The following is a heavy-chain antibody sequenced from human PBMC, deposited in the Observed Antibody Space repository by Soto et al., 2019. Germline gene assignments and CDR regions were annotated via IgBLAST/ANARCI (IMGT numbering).Heavy chain of an antibody. V-gene: IGHV2-5*02. D-gene: IGHD2-15*01. J-gene: IGHJ6*02. CDR3: AHVRTGYCSGGSCWVCGMDV. Sequence: QITLKESGPTLVKPTQTLTLTCTFSGFSLSTSGVGVGWIRQPPGKALEWLALIYWDDDKRYSPSLKRRLTIPQDTSXXLXVXXMANMDPVDTATYYCAHVRTGYCSGGSCWVCGMDVWGQGTTVTVSS. CDR1: GFSLSTSGVG. CDR2: IYWDDDK.